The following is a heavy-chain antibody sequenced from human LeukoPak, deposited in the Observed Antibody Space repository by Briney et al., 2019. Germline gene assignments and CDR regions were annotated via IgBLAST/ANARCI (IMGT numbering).Heavy chain of an antibody. V-gene: IGHV3-23*01. CDR1: GFTFTTYA. D-gene: IGHD2-2*01. Sequence: GGSLRLSCAASGFTFTTYAMTWVRQAPGKGLEWVSAIRGRGDYLYYADSVKGRLTFSRDNSKNTLYLQMNSLRVEDTALYYCVRQGGQMGDIVVVPAATSFDYWGQGTLVTVSS. CDR3: VRQGGQMGDIVVVPAATSFDY. J-gene: IGHJ4*02. CDR2: IRGRGDYL.